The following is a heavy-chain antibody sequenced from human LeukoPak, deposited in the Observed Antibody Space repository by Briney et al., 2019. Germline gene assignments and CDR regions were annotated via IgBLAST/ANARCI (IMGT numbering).Heavy chain of an antibody. V-gene: IGHV3-64D*09. J-gene: IGHJ4*02. CDR1: GFPFSAFT. CDR3: VKPSYTGSWYDY. CDR2: ITTNGGTT. Sequence: PGGSLRLSCSASGFPFSAFTMHWVRLAAGKTLENVAAITTNGGTTYYAVSVKGRISISRDNSKNILYLQMSSLRPEDTAVYYCVKPSYTGSWYDYWGQGTLVTVSS. D-gene: IGHD6-13*01.